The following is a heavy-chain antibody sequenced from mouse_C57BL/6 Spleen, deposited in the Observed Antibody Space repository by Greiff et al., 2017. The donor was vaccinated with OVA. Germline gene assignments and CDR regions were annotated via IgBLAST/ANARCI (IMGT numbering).Heavy chain of an antibody. V-gene: IGHV7-3*01. CDR3: ARGIYYYAMDY. D-gene: IGHD5-2*01. J-gene: IGHJ4*01. CDR1: GFTFTDYY. CDR2: IRNKANGYTT. Sequence: EVQRVESGGGLVQPGGSLSLSCAASGFTFTDYYMSWVRQPPGKALEWLGFIRNKANGYTTEYSASVKGRFTISRDNSQSILYLQMNALRAEDSATYYCARGIYYYAMDYWGQGTSVTVSS.